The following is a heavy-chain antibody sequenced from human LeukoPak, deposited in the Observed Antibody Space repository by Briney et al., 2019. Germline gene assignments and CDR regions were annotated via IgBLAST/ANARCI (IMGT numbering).Heavy chain of an antibody. Sequence: GRSLRPSCAASGFTFSSYGMHWVRQAPGKGLEWVAVISYDGSNKYYADSVKGRFTISRDNSKNTLYLQMNSLRAEDTAVYYCAKELKILDWFSAFDIWGQGTMVTVSS. D-gene: IGHD3-9*01. CDR1: GFTFSSYG. CDR2: ISYDGSNK. J-gene: IGHJ3*02. CDR3: AKELKILDWFSAFDI. V-gene: IGHV3-30*18.